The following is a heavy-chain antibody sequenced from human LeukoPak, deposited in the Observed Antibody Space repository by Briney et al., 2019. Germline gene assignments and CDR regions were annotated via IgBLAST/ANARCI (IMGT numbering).Heavy chain of an antibody. CDR3: AKGSYYDSSGTYYFDY. D-gene: IGHD3-22*01. Sequence: PGGSLRLSCAASGFTFSSYAMSWVRQVPGKGLEWVSVISAAGDKTYYADSVKGRFTISRDNSKSTLCLQMNSLRAEDTALYYCAKGSYYDSSGTYYFDYWGQGTLVTVSS. CDR1: GFTFSSYA. CDR2: ISAAGDKT. V-gene: IGHV3-23*01. J-gene: IGHJ4*02.